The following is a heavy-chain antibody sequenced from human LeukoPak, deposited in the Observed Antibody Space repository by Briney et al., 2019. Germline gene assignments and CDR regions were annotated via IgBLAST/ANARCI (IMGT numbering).Heavy chain of an antibody. CDR2: IYYSESA. CDR3: ARKRSFDL. J-gene: IGHJ4*02. CDR1: GDSVSNYS. V-gene: IGHV4-59*02. Sequence: SETLTLTCTVSGDSVSNYSWSWIRQPPGKRLEWIGCIYYSESATYNPSLKSRVTISLDTSKNQFFLKLSSVTAADTAVYYCARKRSFDLWGERTLLTVSS. D-gene: IGHD3-9*01.